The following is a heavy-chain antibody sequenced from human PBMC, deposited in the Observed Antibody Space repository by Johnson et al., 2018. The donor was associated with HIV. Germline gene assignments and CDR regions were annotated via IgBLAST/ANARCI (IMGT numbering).Heavy chain of an antibody. CDR3: AREVAGDYGDSPGAFDI. CDR1: GFTFSDYY. J-gene: IGHJ3*02. CDR2: ISGGSAGT. D-gene: IGHD4-17*01. V-gene: IGHV3-11*01. Sequence: HVQLVEAGGGLVKPGGSLRLSCVGSGFTFSDYYMSWVRQATGKGLEWIAYISGGSAGTFYADSVKGRFTISRDNSKNTLYLQMNSLRAEDTAVYYCAREVAGDYGDSPGAFDIWGQGTMVTVSS.